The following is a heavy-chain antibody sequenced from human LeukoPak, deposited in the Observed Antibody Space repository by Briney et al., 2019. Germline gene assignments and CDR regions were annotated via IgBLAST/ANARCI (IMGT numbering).Heavy chain of an antibody. CDR1: GVTFSSYW. J-gene: IGHJ4*02. CDR3: ARDRSRCYY. Sequence: GGSLRLSCAASGVTFSSYWMSWVRQAPGKGLEWVATIKEDGSEKYYVDSVKGRFTISRDNAKNSLYLQMNSLRAEDTAVYYCARDRSRCYYWGQGTLVTVSS. V-gene: IGHV3-7*01. CDR2: IKEDGSEK.